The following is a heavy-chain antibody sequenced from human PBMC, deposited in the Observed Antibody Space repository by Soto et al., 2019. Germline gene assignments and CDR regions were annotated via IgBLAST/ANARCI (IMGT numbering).Heavy chain of an antibody. Sequence: QVQLVQSGGGVVQPGRSLRLSCAGSGFTFSSYGIHWVRQAPGKGLEWVALISYDGGNEKYTESVKDRFTISRDDSHNVAYLQMSSLRTEDTAMYYRAKDRYSGTYPTDFDYWGQGSLVTVSS. J-gene: IGHJ4*02. V-gene: IGHV3-30*18. CDR3: AKDRYSGTYPTDFDY. CDR1: GFTFSSYG. CDR2: ISYDGGNE. D-gene: IGHD1-26*01.